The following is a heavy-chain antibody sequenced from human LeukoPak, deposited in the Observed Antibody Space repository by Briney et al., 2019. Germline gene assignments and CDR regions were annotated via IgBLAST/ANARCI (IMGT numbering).Heavy chain of an antibody. CDR2: ISYDGSNK. CDR3: AKDQAAYARGHYYGMDV. J-gene: IGHJ6*02. Sequence: PGGSLRLSCAASGFTFSSYAMHWVRQAPGKGLEWVAFISYDGSNKYYADSVKGRFTISRDNSKNTLYLQMNSLRAEDTAVYYCAKDQAAYARGHYYGMDVWGQGTTVTVSS. V-gene: IGHV3-30-3*01. D-gene: IGHD2-15*01. CDR1: GFTFSSYA.